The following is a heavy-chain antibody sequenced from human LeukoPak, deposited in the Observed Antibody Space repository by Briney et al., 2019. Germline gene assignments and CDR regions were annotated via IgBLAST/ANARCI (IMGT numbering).Heavy chain of an antibody. CDR3: ASLPYSYEDY. CDR1: KFTFSNYY. Sequence: PGGSLRLSCAASKFTFSNYYMSWIRQAPGKGLEWVSYISSSGSTIYYADSVKGRFTISRDNAKNSLYLQMNSLRAEDTAVYYCASLPYSYEDYWGQGTLVTVSS. D-gene: IGHD5-18*01. V-gene: IGHV3-11*04. J-gene: IGHJ4*02. CDR2: ISSSGSTI.